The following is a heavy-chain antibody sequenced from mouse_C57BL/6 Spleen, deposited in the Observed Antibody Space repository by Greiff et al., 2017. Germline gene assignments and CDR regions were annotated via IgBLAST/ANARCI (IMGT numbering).Heavy chain of an antibody. Sequence: EVQLVESGGGLVQPGGSMKLSCVASGFTFSNYWMNWVRQSPEKGLEWVAQIRLKSDNYATHYAESVKGRFTISRDDSKSSVYLQMNNLRAEDTGIYYCTRHYGSSYVGYFDVWGTGTTVTVSS. CDR1: GFTFSNYW. CDR3: TRHYGSSYVGYFDV. CDR2: IRLKSDNYAT. J-gene: IGHJ1*03. D-gene: IGHD1-1*01. V-gene: IGHV6-3*01.